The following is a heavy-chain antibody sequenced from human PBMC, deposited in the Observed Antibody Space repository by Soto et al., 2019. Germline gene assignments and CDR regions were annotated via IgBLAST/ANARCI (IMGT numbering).Heavy chain of an antibody. CDR3: ARDEEDDTSGPNHHFFDY. V-gene: IGHV3-30-3*01. CDR2: TSYDGSNE. CDR1: GFTFSSYA. Sequence: GGSLRLSCAASGFTFSSYAMHWVRQAPGKGLEWVAITSYDGSNEYYADSVKGRFTIFRDNSKNTLYLQMNSLRTEDTAVYYCARDEEDDTSGPNHHFFDYWGQGSLVTVSS. J-gene: IGHJ4*02. D-gene: IGHD3-22*01.